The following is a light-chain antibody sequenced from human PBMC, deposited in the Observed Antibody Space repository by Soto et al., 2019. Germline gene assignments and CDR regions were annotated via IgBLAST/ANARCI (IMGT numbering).Light chain of an antibody. CDR3: CSYAGGNSGV. CDR1: SGDVGTYNL. J-gene: IGLJ3*02. Sequence: QSALTQPASVSGSPGQSITISCTGSSGDVGTYNLVSWYQQHPGKAPKLIIYEDNKRPSGLSNRFSGSKSGNTASLTIAGLQAGDEADYYCCSYAGGNSGVFGGGTKVTVL. V-gene: IGLV2-23*01. CDR2: EDN.